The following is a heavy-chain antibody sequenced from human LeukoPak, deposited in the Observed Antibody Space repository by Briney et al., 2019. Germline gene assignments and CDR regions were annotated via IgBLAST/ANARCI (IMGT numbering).Heavy chain of an antibody. CDR3: ARGLARGYSYGHFDY. V-gene: IGHV4-59*01. CDR1: GGSISSYY. J-gene: IGHJ4*02. Sequence: SETLSLTCTVSGGSISSYYWSWIRQPPGKGLEWIGYIYYSGSTNYNPSLKSRVTISVDTSKNHFSLKLSSVTAADTAVYYCARGLARGYSYGHFDYWGQGTLVTVSS. CDR2: IYYSGST. D-gene: IGHD5-18*01.